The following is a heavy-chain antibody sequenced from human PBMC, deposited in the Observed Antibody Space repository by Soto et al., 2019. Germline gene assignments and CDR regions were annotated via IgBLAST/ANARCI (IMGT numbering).Heavy chain of an antibody. CDR3: ERGMSVNWFDP. D-gene: IGHD2-8*01. Sequence: PSETLSLTCTVSGGSISSGGYYWSWIRQHPGKGLEWIGYIYYSGSTYYNPSLKSRVTISVDTSKNQFSLKLSSVTAADTAVYYCERGMSVNWFDPWGQGTRVTDSS. J-gene: IGHJ5*02. CDR2: IYYSGST. V-gene: IGHV4-31*03. CDR1: GGSISSGGYY.